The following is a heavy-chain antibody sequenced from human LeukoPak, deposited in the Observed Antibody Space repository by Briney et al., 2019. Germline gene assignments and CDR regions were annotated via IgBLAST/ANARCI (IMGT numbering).Heavy chain of an antibody. J-gene: IGHJ4*02. CDR3: ARDRASGGEFDY. V-gene: IGHV1-69*04. Sequence: SVKVSCTASGGTSTSYAISWVRQAPGQGLEWMGRIIPVLGLANYAQEFQGRVAITANKSTSTALMELSSLRSEDTAMSYCARDRASGGEFDYWGQGTLVTVSS. CDR1: GGTSTSYA. D-gene: IGHD1-26*01. CDR2: IIPVLGLA.